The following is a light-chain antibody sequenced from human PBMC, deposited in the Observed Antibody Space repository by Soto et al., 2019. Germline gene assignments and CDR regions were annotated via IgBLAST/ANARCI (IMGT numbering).Light chain of an antibody. J-gene: IGKJ2*01. CDR3: QQYYSYPYT. CDR2: AAS. CDR1: QGISSY. V-gene: IGKV1-8*01. Sequence: AIRMTQSPSSFSASTGDRVTITCRASQGISSYLAWYQQKPGKAPKLLIYAASTLQSGLPSRFSGSGSGTEFTLTISCLQSEDFATYYCQQYYSYPYTFGQGTKREI.